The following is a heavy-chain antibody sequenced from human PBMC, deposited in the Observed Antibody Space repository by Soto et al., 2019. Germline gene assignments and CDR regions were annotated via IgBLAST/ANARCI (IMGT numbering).Heavy chain of an antibody. V-gene: IGHV3-23*01. Sequence: EVQLLESGGGLVQPGGSLRLSCAASGFTFSSYAMTWVRQAPGKGLEWVSFITGRGHSTFYADYVKGRFTISRDNSKNTLSLQMDSLRADDTAVYYCAKVHIAVAAYFDYWGQGTLVTVSS. CDR2: ITGRGHST. CDR1: GFTFSSYA. D-gene: IGHD6-19*01. CDR3: AKVHIAVAAYFDY. J-gene: IGHJ4*02.